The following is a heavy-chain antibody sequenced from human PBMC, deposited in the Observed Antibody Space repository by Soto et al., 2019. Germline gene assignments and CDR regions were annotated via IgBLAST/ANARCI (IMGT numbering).Heavy chain of an antibody. CDR1: GYAFTTYG. CDR3: ARGRYGDY. J-gene: IGHJ4*02. D-gene: IGHD1-1*01. Sequence: QVHLVQSGAEVKKPGASVKVSCKGSGYAFTTYGITWVRQAPGQGLEWMGWISAHNGNTNYTQKLQGRVTVTRDTSTSTAYLELRSLRSDDTAVYYCARGRYGDYWGQGALVTVSS. V-gene: IGHV1-18*01. CDR2: ISAHNGNT.